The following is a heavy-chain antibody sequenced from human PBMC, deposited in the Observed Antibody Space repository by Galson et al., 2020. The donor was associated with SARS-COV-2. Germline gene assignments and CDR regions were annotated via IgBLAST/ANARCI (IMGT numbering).Heavy chain of an antibody. Sequence: SVKVSCKASGGTFSSYAISWVRQAPGQGLEWMGGIIPIFGTANYAQKFQGRVTITADESTSTAYMELSSLRSEDTAVYYCARSWGYCSGGSCPPDAFDIWGQGTMVTVSS. J-gene: IGHJ3*02. D-gene: IGHD2-15*01. CDR3: ARSWGYCSGGSCPPDAFDI. CDR1: GGTFSSYA. CDR2: IIPIFGTA. V-gene: IGHV1-69*13.